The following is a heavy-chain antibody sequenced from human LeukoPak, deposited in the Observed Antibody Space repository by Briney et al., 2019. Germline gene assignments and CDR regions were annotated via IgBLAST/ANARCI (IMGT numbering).Heavy chain of an antibody. Sequence: GGSLRLSCAASGFTFRSYAMSWVRQAPGKGREWVSAISGSGGSTYYADSVKGPFTIYRDNSKNSLYMQMNRLRAEDTSVYYCAKESGLMVQIPVDYWGQGTLVTVSS. D-gene: IGHD2-8*01. CDR2: ISGSGGST. CDR1: GFTFRSYA. J-gene: IGHJ4*02. CDR3: AKESGLMVQIPVDY. V-gene: IGHV3-23*01.